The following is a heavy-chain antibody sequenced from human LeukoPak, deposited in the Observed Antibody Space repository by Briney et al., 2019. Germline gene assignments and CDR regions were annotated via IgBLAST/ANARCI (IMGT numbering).Heavy chain of an antibody. D-gene: IGHD6-13*01. V-gene: IGHV3-30*18. J-gene: IGHJ6*02. CDR2: ISYDGSNK. CDR1: GFTFSSYG. CDR3: AKRGGSSSWYRSGMDV. Sequence: PGRSLRLSCAASGFTFSSYGMHWVRQAPGKGLEWVAVISYDGSNKYYADSVQGRFTISRDNSKNTLYLQMNSLRAEDTAVYYCAKRGGSSSWYRSGMDVWGQGTTVTVSS.